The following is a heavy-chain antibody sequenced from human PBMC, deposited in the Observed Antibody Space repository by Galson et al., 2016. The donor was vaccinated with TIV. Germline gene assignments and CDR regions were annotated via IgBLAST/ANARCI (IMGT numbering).Heavy chain of an antibody. Sequence: PALVQPTQTLTLTCTFSGFSLHTNAVGVGWIRQPPGKALEWLGLIYLNDDKRYSPPLKSRVTIAKDTARNQLVLTMTNLDLVDTATYDCAQTAMILAGWFDSWGQGTLVTVSS. D-gene: IGHD5-18*01. V-gene: IGHV2-5*01. J-gene: IGHJ5*01. CDR1: GFSLHTNAVG. CDR3: AQTAMILAGWFDS. CDR2: IYLNDDK.